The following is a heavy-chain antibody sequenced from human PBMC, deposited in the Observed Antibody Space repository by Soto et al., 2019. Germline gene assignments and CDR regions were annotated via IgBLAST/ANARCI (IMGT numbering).Heavy chain of an antibody. V-gene: IGHV1-69*02. CDR1: GGTFSSYT. D-gene: IGHD2-15*01. Sequence: SVKVSCKASGGTFSSYTISWVRQAPGQGLEWMGRIIPILGIANYAQKFQGRVTITADKSTSTAYMELSSLRSEDTAVYYCARVGCSGGSCYGWFDPWGQGTLVTVSS. J-gene: IGHJ5*02. CDR2: IIPILGIA. CDR3: ARVGCSGGSCYGWFDP.